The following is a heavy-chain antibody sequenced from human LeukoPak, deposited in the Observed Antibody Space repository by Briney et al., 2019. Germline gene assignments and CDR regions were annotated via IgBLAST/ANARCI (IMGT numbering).Heavy chain of an antibody. CDR2: IIPILGIA. D-gene: IGHD3-22*01. Sequence: SVKVSCKASGGTFSSYAISWVRQAPGQGLEWMGRIIPILGIANYAQKFQGRVTITADKSTSTAYMELSSLRSEDTAVYYCARARDSSVYLYYHYYGMDVWGQGTTVTVSS. V-gene: IGHV1-69*04. CDR1: GGTFSSYA. J-gene: IGHJ6*02. CDR3: ARARDSSVYLYYHYYGMDV.